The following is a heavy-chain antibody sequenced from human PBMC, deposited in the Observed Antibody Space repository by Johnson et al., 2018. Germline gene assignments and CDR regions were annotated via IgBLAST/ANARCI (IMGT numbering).Heavy chain of an antibody. CDR2: LSPSGGTI. V-gene: IGHV3-23*01. CDR1: GFSFSDYA. D-gene: IGHD5-18*01. J-gene: IGHJ6*03. Sequence: EVQLLESGGGLVQPGGSLRLSCAASGFSFSDYAMTWVRQATGKGLEWVSALSPSGGTIYYAASVKGRFTISRDDAKNSLYRQMNSLRAEHTAVYYCARELGYAYGFYYYYYIDVWGKGTTVTVSS. CDR3: ARELGYAYGFYYYYYIDV.